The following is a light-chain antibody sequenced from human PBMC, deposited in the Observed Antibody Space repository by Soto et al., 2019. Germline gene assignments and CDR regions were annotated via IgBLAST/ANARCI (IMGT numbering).Light chain of an antibody. Sequence: DMQITQSPSTLSGSVGDRVTITCRASQTISSWLAWYQQKPGKAPKLLIYKASTLKSGVPSRFSGSGSGTEFTLTISSLQPDDFATYYCQHYNSYSEALGQGTKGDIK. CDR2: KAS. J-gene: IGKJ1*01. V-gene: IGKV1-5*03. CDR3: QHYNSYSEA. CDR1: QTISSW.